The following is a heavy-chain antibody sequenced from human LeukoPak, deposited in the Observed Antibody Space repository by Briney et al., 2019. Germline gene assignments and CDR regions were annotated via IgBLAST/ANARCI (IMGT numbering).Heavy chain of an antibody. J-gene: IGHJ4*02. CDR3: ARASFQDYYDSSGPSGVGY. D-gene: IGHD3-22*01. CDR1: GGSISSSSYY. Sequence: SETLSLTCTVSGGSISSSSYYWSWIRQHPGKGLEWIGYIYYSGSTYYNPSLKSRVTISVDTSKNQFSLKLSSVTAADTAVYYCARASFQDYYDSSGPSGVGYWGQGTLVTVSS. CDR2: IYYSGST. V-gene: IGHV4-31*03.